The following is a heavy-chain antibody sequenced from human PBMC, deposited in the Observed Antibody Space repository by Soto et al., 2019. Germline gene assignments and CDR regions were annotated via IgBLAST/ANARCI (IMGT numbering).Heavy chain of an antibody. CDR2: ISAYNGNT. J-gene: IGHJ6*02. D-gene: IGHD3-9*01. CDR1: VYTFTSYG. V-gene: IGHV1-18*01. Sequence: ASVKVSCKASVYTFTSYGISWVRQAPGQGLEWMGWISAYNGNTNYAQKLQGRVTMTTDTATSTAYMELRSRRSDDTAVYYCARGVLRYFDWSVSDYGMYFWGRGTSVTVSS. CDR3: ARGVLRYFDWSVSDYGMYF.